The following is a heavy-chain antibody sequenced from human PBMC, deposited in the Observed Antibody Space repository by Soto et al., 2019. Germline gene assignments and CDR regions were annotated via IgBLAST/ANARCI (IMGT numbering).Heavy chain of an antibody. D-gene: IGHD3-10*01. CDR2: IWYDGSNK. CDR1: GFTFSNYG. J-gene: IGHJ4*02. CDR3: ARDPSHGSGSYLDY. Sequence: QVQLVESGGGVVQPGRSLRLSCAASGFTFSNYGMHWVRQAPGKGLEWVAVIWYDGSNKYYADSVKGRFTISRDNSKNTLYVQMNSLRAEDTAVYYCARDPSHGSGSYLDYWGQGTLVTVSS. V-gene: IGHV3-33*01.